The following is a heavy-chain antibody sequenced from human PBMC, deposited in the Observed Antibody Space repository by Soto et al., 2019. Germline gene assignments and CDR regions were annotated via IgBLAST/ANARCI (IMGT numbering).Heavy chain of an antibody. D-gene: IGHD6-19*01. V-gene: IGHV2-5*02. J-gene: IGHJ4*02. CDR2: MYWDDDK. Sequence: QITLKESGPTLVKPTQTLTLTCTFSGFSLSTSEVGVGWIRQPPGKALEWLALMYWDDDKRYSPSLKSRLTTTXXTXKXXVVLTMTNMDPVDTATYYCAHRRGTRGTSSSGHEYWGQGTLVTVSS. CDR3: AHRRGTRGTSSSGHEY. CDR1: GFSLSTSEVG.